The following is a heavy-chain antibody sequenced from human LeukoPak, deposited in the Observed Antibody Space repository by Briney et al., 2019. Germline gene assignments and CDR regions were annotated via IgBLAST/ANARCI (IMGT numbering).Heavy chain of an antibody. CDR2: INPSGGST. J-gene: IGHJ4*02. CDR3: ARGLVPYVYFDY. CDR1: GYTFTDDY. V-gene: IGHV1-46*01. D-gene: IGHD3-16*01. Sequence: GASLKVSCKASGYTFTDDYMHWVRQAPGQGLEWMGIINPSGGSTSYAQKFQGRVTMTRDTSISTAYMELSRLRSDDTAVYYCARGLVPYVYFDYWGQGTLVTVSS.